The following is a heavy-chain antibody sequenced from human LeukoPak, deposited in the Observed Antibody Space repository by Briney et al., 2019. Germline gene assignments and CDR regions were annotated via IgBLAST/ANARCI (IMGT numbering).Heavy chain of an antibody. CDR1: GFTFSNYW. Sequence: PGGSLRLSCAASGFTFSNYWMGWVRQAPGKGLEWVANIKQDGSEKRYVDPVKGRFTISRDNAKNSLYLQMNSLRAEGTAVYYCARLLSGNWGQGTLVTVSS. V-gene: IGHV3-7*01. D-gene: IGHD2-15*01. CDR2: IKQDGSEK. CDR3: ARLLSGN. J-gene: IGHJ4*02.